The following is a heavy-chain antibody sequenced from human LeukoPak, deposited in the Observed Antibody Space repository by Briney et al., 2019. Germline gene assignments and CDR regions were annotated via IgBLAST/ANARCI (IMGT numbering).Heavy chain of an antibody. CDR1: GFTFSSYW. J-gene: IGHJ4*02. Sequence: GGSLRLSCAASGFTFSSYWMSWVRQAPGRGLQWVANIKQDGSEKYYVDSVKGRFTISRDNAKNSLYLQMNSLRAEDTAVYYCARDGDTSGYSDWGQGTLVTVSS. V-gene: IGHV3-7*01. CDR2: IKQDGSEK. D-gene: IGHD3-22*01. CDR3: ARDGDTSGYSD.